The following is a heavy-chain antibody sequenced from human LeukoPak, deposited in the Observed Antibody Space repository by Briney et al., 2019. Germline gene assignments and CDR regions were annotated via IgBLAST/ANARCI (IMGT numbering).Heavy chain of an antibody. J-gene: IGHJ4*02. CDR3: ARGLIVATGGFDY. Sequence: ETLSLTCTVSGGPISSNYMSWVRQAPGKGLEWVSYISSSSSTIYYADSVKGRFTISRDNAKNSLYLQMNSLRAEDTAVYYCARGLIVATGGFDYWGQGTLVTVSS. V-gene: IGHV3-48*01. CDR1: GGPISSNY. CDR2: ISSSSSTI. D-gene: IGHD5-12*01.